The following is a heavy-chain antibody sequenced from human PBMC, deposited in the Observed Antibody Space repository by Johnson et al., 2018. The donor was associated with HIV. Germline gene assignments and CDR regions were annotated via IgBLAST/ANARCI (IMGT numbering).Heavy chain of an antibody. CDR2: INWNGGST. CDR1: GFTFSPFW. D-gene: IGHD6-13*01. CDR3: TRAFGAGGYSSSWNLGLCPFDI. J-gene: IGHJ3*02. V-gene: IGHV3-20*04. Sequence: VQLVESGGGVVQPGRSLRLSCAASGFTFSPFWMTWVRQVPGKGLEWVSGINWNGGSTSYVDSVKGRFTISRDNANNSLFLQMNSLRVEDTALYYCTRAFGAGGYSSSWNLGLCPFDIWGQGTMVTVSS.